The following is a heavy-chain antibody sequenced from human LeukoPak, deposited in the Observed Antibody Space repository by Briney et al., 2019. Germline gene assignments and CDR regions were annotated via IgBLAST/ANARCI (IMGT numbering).Heavy chain of an antibody. CDR2: ISSSSSYT. D-gene: IGHD4-17*01. CDR3: ASSDYGDYNWFDP. V-gene: IGHV3-11*06. CDR1: GFTFSDYY. Sequence: GGSLRLSCAASGFTFSDYYMSWIRQAPGKGLEWVSYISSSSSYTNYADSVKGRFTISRDNAKNSLYLQMNSLRAEDTAAYYCASSDYGDYNWFDPWGQGTLVTVSS. J-gene: IGHJ5*02.